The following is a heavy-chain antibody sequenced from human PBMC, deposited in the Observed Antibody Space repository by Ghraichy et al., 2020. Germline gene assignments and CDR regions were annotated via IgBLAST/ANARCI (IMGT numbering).Heavy chain of an antibody. D-gene: IGHD4-23*01. CDR2: ISAYNGNT. J-gene: IGHJ4*02. V-gene: IGHV1-18*01. CDR1: GYTFTSHA. CDR3: ARDNYGGSLDY. Sequence: ASVKVSCKASGYTFTSHAISWVRQAPGQGLEWMGWISAYNGNTNYAQSLQGRVTMTTDTSTSTAYMELRSLRSDDTAVYYCARDNYGGSLDYWGQGTLVTVSS.